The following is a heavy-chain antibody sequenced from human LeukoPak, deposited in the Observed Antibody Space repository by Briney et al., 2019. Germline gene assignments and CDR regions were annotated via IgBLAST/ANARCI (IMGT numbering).Heavy chain of an antibody. J-gene: IGHJ4*02. CDR3: AKRGSNTWSDFDY. D-gene: IGHD6-13*01. CDR1: GGSISSGSYY. Sequence: SETLSLTCTVSGGSISSGSYYWSWIRQPAGKGLEWIGRIYTSGSTNYNPSLKSRVTISVDRSKNQFSLKLSSVTAADTAVYYCAKRGSNTWSDFDYWGQGTLVTVSS. CDR2: IYTSGST. V-gene: IGHV4-61*02.